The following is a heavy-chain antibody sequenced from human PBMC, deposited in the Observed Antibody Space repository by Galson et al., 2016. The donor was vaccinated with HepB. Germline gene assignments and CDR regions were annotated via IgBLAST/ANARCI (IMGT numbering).Heavy chain of an antibody. CDR1: GFTFSSYA. D-gene: IGHD4-11*01. V-gene: IGHV3-23*01. Sequence: SLRLSCAASGFTFSSYAMYWVRQAPGKGLEWVSSTSGSAITTYYADSVKGRFTISRDSSTNTLYLHMNSLRAEDTAIYYCARTMGRGNYATDYWGQGTLVTVSS. CDR3: ARTMGRGNYATDY. CDR2: TSGSAITT. J-gene: IGHJ4*02.